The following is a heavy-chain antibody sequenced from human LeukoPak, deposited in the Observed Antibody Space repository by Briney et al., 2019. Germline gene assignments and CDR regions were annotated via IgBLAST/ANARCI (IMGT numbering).Heavy chain of an antibody. J-gene: IGHJ6*03. CDR3: ARDGTWDYSMDV. CDR2: ISNSSSYI. Sequence: GGPLRLLCSAWGFIFSSYSMNWLRQARGKGLEWVSSISNSSSYIYYADSVKGRFTISRDNAKNSLYLQMNSLRAEDTAVYYCARDGTWDYSMDVWGKGATVTVSS. V-gene: IGHV3-21*01. D-gene: IGHD2-15*01. CDR1: GFIFSSYS.